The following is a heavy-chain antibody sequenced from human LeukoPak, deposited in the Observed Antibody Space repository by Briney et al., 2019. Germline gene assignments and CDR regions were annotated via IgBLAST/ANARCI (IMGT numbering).Heavy chain of an antibody. D-gene: IGHD1-1*01. CDR1: GYSFTTYW. J-gene: IGHJ4*02. V-gene: IGHV5-51*01. Sequence: GESLKISCKASGYSFTTYWIGWVRQMPGEGLEWMGMFFPGDSDRRYSPSFQGQVTISADKSITTAYLQWNSLKASDTAIYYCAKGPRGGNWNEALDYWGQGTLVTVSS. CDR3: AKGPRGGNWNEALDY. CDR2: FFPGDSDR.